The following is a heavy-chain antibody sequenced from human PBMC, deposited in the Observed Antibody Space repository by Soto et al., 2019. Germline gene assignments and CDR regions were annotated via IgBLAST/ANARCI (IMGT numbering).Heavy chain of an antibody. CDR3: ASPVVVTAITDY. V-gene: IGHV3-30-3*01. D-gene: IGHD2-21*02. J-gene: IGHJ4*02. Sequence: QVQLVESGGGVVQPGRSLRLSCAASGFTFSSYAMHWVRQAPGKGLEWVAVISYDGSNKYYADSVKGRFTISRDNSKNTLYLQMNSLRAEDTALYYCASPVVVTAITDYWGQGTLVTVSS. CDR2: ISYDGSNK. CDR1: GFTFSSYA.